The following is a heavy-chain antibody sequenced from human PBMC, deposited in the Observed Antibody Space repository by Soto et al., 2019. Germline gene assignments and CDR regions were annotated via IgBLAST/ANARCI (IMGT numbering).Heavy chain of an antibody. CDR3: AKDQFGTAAGTFDY. J-gene: IGHJ4*02. D-gene: IGHD6-13*01. CDR1: GFTFSSYG. Sequence: LRLSCAASGFTFSSYGMHWVRQAPGKGLEWVAVISYDGSNKYYADSVKGRFTISRDNSKNTLYLQMNSLRAEDTAVYYCAKDQFGTAAGTFDYWGQGTLVTVSS. CDR2: ISYDGSNK. V-gene: IGHV3-30*18.